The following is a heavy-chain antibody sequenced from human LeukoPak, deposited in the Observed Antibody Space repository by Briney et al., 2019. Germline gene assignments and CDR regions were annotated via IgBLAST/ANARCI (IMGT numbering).Heavy chain of an antibody. CDR1: GFTFSSYG. CDR3: ARVGASGWTSDY. J-gene: IGHJ4*02. Sequence: GGSLRLSCAASGFTFSSYGINWVRQAPGKGLEWLSYISSSSRTISYADSLKGRFTVSRDNAKNSLDLQMNSLRVEDTGVYYCARVGASGWTSDYWGQGTLVTVSS. CDR2: ISSSSRTI. D-gene: IGHD6-19*01. V-gene: IGHV3-48*04.